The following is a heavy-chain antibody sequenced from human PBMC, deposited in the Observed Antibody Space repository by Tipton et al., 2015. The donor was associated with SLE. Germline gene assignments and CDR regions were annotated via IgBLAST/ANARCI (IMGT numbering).Heavy chain of an antibody. CDR2: ISYSGST. CDR1: GGSIRGQY. Sequence: TLSLTCTVSGGSIRGQYWSWIRQAPGKGLEWIGYISYSGSTKYNPSLKNRVTISVDTPNNQFSLKLSSMTAADTAVYYCATIDPDVDSGVIPGDYWGQGTLVTVSS. J-gene: IGHJ4*02. CDR3: ATIDPDVDSGVIPGDY. V-gene: IGHV4-59*07. D-gene: IGHD2-15*01.